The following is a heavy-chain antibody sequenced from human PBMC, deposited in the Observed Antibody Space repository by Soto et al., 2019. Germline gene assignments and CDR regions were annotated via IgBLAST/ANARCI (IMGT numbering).Heavy chain of an antibody. J-gene: IGHJ4*02. V-gene: IGHV2-70*11. CDR3: ARIQPVASSGYYYFDY. CDR1: GFSLSTSGMC. CDR2: IDWDDDK. D-gene: IGHD3-22*01. Sequence: GPTLVNPTQTLTLTCTFSGFSLSTSGMCVSWIRQPPGKALEWLARIDWDDDKYYSTSLKTRLTISKDTSKNQVVLTMTNMDPVDTATYYCARIQPVASSGYYYFDYWGQGTLVTVSS.